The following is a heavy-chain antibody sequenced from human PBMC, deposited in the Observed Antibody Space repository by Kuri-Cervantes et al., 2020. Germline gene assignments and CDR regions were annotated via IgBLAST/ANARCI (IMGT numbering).Heavy chain of an antibody. V-gene: IGHV4-59*01. CDR1: GVSISNYD. CDR3: ARYRRGEGKGFDY. J-gene: IGHJ4*02. D-gene: IGHD1-14*01. CDR2: IYYSGST. Sequence: SETLSLTCTVSGVSISNYDWSWIRQPPGKGVEWIGYIYYSGSTNYNPSLKSRVTLSVDTSKNQVSLKLSSVTAADTAVYYCARYRRGEGKGFDYWGQGTLVTVSS.